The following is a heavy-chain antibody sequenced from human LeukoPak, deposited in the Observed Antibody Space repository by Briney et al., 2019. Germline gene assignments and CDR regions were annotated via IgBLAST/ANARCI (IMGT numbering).Heavy chain of an antibody. D-gene: IGHD6-13*01. J-gene: IGHJ1*01. V-gene: IGHV3-15*01. CDR2: VKSKIDGGTT. CDR1: GFTFINAW. Sequence: PGWCLRLSCAASGFTFINAWMSWVRPAPGKGLEWVGRVKSKIDGGTTDYAAPVKGRFTISRDDSKDTLYLQMDSLKTEDTAVCYCSSLRGSSSQYFQHWGQGTLVTVSS. CDR3: SSLRGSSSQYFQH.